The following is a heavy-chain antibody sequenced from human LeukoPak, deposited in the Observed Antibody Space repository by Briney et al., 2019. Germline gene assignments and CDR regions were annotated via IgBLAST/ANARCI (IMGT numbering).Heavy chain of an antibody. CDR2: ISGSGGST. D-gene: IGHD2-21*01. J-gene: IGHJ4*02. Sequence: GGSLRLSCAASGFTFSSYAMSWVRQAPGKGLEWVSAISGSGGSTYYADSVKGRFTISRDNSKNTLYLQMNSLRAEDTAVYYCAKDRSLVVVIAILFDYWGQGTLDTVSS. CDR3: AKDRSLVVVIAILFDY. V-gene: IGHV3-23*01. CDR1: GFTFSSYA.